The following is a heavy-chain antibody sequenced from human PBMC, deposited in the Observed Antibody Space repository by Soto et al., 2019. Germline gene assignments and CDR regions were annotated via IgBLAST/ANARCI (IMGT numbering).Heavy chain of an antibody. CDR2: ISGSGGST. CDR3: AKDPARGTMIVVARYVDY. J-gene: IGHJ4*02. D-gene: IGHD3-22*01. Sequence: GGSLRLSCAASGFTFSSYAMSWVRQAPGKGLEWVSAISGSGGSTYYADSVKGRFTISRDNSKNTLYLQMNSLRAEDTAVYYCAKDPARGTMIVVARYVDYWGQGTLVTVSS. CDR1: GFTFSSYA. V-gene: IGHV3-23*01.